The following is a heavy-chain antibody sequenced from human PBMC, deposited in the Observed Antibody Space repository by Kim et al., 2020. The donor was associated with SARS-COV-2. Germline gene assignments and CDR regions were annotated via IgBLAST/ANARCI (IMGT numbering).Heavy chain of an antibody. Sequence: GGSLRLSCAASGFTFSSYSMNWVRQAPGKGLEWVSSISSSSSYIYYADSVKGRFTISRDNAKNSLYLQMNSLRAEDTAVYYCAREPMVSYFGYYYYGMDVWGQGTTVTVSS. CDR3: AREPMVSYFGYYYYGMDV. D-gene: IGHD3-9*01. CDR1: GFTFSSYS. V-gene: IGHV3-21*01. J-gene: IGHJ6*02. CDR2: ISSSSSYI.